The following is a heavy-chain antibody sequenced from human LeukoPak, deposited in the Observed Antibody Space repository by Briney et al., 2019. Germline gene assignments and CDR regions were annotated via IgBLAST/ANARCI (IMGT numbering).Heavy chain of an antibody. V-gene: IGHV4-59*08. CDR2: IYYSGST. CDR3: ARHILAKPWVSGSYIFDY. D-gene: IGHD3-10*01. CDR1: GGSISSYY. J-gene: IGHJ4*02. Sequence: PSETLSLTCTVSGGSISSYYWSWIRQPPGKGLEWIGYIYYSGSTNYNPSLKSRVTISVDTSKNQFSLKLSSVTAADTAVYYCARHILAKPWVSGSYIFDYWGQGTLVTVSS.